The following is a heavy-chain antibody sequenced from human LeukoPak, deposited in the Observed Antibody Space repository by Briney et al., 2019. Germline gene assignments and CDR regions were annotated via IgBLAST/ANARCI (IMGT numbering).Heavy chain of an antibody. CDR2: IIPIFGTA. J-gene: IGHJ4*02. CDR3: ARGKRGDGYNN. V-gene: IGHV1-69*05. Sequence: ASVKVSCKASGGTFSSCAISWVRQAPGQGLEWMGRIIPIFGTANYAQKFQGRVTITTDESTSTAYMELSSLRSEDTAVYYCARGKRGDGYNNWGQGTLVTVSS. CDR1: GGTFSSCA. D-gene: IGHD5-24*01.